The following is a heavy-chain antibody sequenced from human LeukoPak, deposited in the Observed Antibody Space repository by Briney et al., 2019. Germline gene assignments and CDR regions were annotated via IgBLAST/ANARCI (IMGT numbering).Heavy chain of an antibody. CDR2: IYYSGST. J-gene: IGHJ2*01. CDR3: ARGPLGWNDGRYFDL. Sequence: KPSETLSLTCTVSGGSISGYYWSWIRQPPGKGLEWFGYIYYSGSTNYNPSLKSRVTISVDTSKNQFSLKLSSVTAADTAVYYCARGPLGWNDGRYFDLWGRGTLVTVSS. V-gene: IGHV4-59*01. D-gene: IGHD1-1*01. CDR1: GGSISGYY.